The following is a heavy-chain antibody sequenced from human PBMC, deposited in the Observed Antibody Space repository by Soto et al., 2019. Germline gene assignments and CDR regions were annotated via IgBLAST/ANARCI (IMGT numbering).Heavy chain of an antibody. CDR3: AGGEVVAATPDYYYYGMDV. V-gene: IGHV3-30*03. J-gene: IGHJ6*02. CDR1: GFTFSSYG. Sequence: GGSLRLSCAASGFTFSSYGMHWVRQAPGKGLEWVAVISYDGSNKYYADSVKGRFTISRDNSKNTLYLQMNSLRAEDTAVYYCAGGEVVAATPDYYYYGMDVWGQGTTVTVSS. D-gene: IGHD2-15*01. CDR2: ISYDGSNK.